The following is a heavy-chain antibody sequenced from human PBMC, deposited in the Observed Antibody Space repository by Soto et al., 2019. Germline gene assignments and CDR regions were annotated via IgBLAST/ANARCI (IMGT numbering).Heavy chain of an antibody. V-gene: IGHV4-4*02. D-gene: IGHD3-3*01. CDR1: GASISSSNW. CDR3: ASTNGMDV. CDR2: IYHGRST. Sequence: SETLSLTCAVSGASISSSNWWSWVRQTPGKGLEWIGEIYHGRSTYYNPSLKSRVTISVDTSKNQFSLKLSSVTAADTAVYYCASTNGMDVWGQGTTVTVSS. J-gene: IGHJ6*02.